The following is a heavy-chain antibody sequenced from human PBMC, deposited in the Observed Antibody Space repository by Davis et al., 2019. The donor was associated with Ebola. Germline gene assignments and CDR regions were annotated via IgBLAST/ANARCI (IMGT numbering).Heavy chain of an antibody. D-gene: IGHD6-13*01. Sequence: ASVKVSCKASGYTFTGYYMHWVRQAPGQGLEWMGRINPNSGGTNYAQKFQGRVTMTTDTSTSTAYMELRSLRSDDTAVYYCARVGGDVSVAARLMLDYWGQGTLVTVSS. CDR1: GYTFTGYY. CDR3: ARVGGDVSVAARLMLDY. J-gene: IGHJ4*02. CDR2: INPNSGGT. V-gene: IGHV1-2*06.